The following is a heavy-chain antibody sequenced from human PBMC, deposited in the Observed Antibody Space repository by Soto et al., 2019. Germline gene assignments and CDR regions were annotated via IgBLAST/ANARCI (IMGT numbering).Heavy chain of an antibody. D-gene: IGHD2-2*01. Sequence: LSLTFTVSVGPVSSGSFSWRWIRRPPGKGLEWIGYFYDSGTTNYNPSLRSRVTMSVDTSKNQFSLKLSSVTAADTAVYYCAASAPPAPHHHNAIDFWGQLTTVTGS. V-gene: IGHV4-61*01. CDR3: AASAPPAPHHHNAIDF. CDR1: VGPVSSGSFS. J-gene: IGHJ6*02. CDR2: FYDSGTT.